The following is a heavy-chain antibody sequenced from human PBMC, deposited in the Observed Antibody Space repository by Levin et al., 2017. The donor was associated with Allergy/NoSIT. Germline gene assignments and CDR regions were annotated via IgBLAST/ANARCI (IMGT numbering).Heavy chain of an antibody. CDR3: ASLPIVTKTRGVDY. V-gene: IGHV3-21*01. CDR2: ISRSGNDI. CDR1: GFTFSNYT. Sequence: MSGGSLRLSCAASGFTFSNYTMNWVRQAPGKGLEWVSSISRSGNDIYYADSMKGRFTISRDNAKNSLYLQMNSLRAEDTAVYFCASLPIVTKTRGVDYWGQGTLVTVSS. D-gene: IGHD5-12*01. J-gene: IGHJ4*02.